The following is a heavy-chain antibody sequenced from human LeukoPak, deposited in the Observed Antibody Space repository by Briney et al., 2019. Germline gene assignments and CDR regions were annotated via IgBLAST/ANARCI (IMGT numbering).Heavy chain of an antibody. V-gene: IGHV4-39*01. CDR1: GGSISSSSYY. CDR3: ARGLAVRLGELSSLAQDDY. Sequence: PSETLSLTCTVSGGSISSSSYYWGWIRQPPGKGLEWIGSIYYSGSTYYNPPLKSRVTISVDTSKNQFSLKLSSVTAADTAVYYCARGLAVRLGELSSLAQDDYWGQGTLVTVSS. D-gene: IGHD3-16*02. J-gene: IGHJ4*02. CDR2: IYYSGST.